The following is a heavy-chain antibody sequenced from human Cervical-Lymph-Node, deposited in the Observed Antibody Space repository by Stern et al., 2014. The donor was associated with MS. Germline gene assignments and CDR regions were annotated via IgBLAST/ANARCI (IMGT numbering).Heavy chain of an antibody. CDR1: GFSLRTSGVA. J-gene: IGHJ4*02. V-gene: IGHV2-5*02. Sequence: QVPLKESGPTLVKPTQTLTLTCTFTGFSLRTSGVAVGWIRPPQGKARGWLSFIYWDDDKRYSPSLKSRLTITKDTSKNQVVLTMTNMDPVDTATYYCAHSSRDTSGYYQYYFDYWGQGTLVTVSS. D-gene: IGHD3-22*01. CDR3: AHSSRDTSGYYQYYFDY. CDR2: IYWDDDK.